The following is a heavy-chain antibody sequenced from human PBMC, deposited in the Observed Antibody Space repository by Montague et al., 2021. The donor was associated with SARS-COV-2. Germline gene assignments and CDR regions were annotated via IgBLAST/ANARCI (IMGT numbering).Heavy chain of an antibody. CDR2: ISGSGTST. J-gene: IGHJ6*02. V-gene: IGHV3-23*01. Sequence: SLRLSCAASGFSFSDYGMTWVRQAPGKGLEWVSAISGSGTSTIYADSVKGRFSISRDSPESTVHLDVMSVRGDDTAGDYCAKSHSHQLKLPDDDYGTDVWGQGTTVTVSS. CDR1: GFSFSDYG. CDR3: AKSHSHQLKLPDDDYGTDV. D-gene: IGHD1-1*01.